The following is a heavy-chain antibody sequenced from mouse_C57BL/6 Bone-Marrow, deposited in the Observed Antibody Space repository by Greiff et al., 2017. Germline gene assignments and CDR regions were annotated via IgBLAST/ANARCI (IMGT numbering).Heavy chain of an antibody. CDR3: ARENGYYSNYGDY. D-gene: IGHD2-5*01. Sequence: QVQLKQPGAELVRPGTSVKLSCKASGYTFTSYWMHWVKQRPGQGLEWIGVIDPSDSYTNYNQKFKGKATLTVATSSSTAYMQLSSLTSEDSAVYYCARENGYYSNYGDYWGQGTTLTVSS. CDR1: GYTFTSYW. J-gene: IGHJ2*01. CDR2: IDPSDSYT. V-gene: IGHV1-59*01.